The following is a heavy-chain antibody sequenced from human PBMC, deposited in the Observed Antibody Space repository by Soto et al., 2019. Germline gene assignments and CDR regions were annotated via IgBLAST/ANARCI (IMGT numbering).Heavy chain of an antibody. Sequence: VVPLRLSCGASGFTFSSYGMHWVRQAPGKGLEWVAHISTSGANRYYADSVKGRFTISRDNAKTSLYLQMNSLTSEDTAVYYCARGGGIVVVTAPYDHWGQGTLVTVSS. D-gene: IGHD2-21*02. CDR2: ISTSGANR. CDR1: GFTFSSYG. CDR3: ARGGGIVVVTAPYDH. V-gene: IGHV3-48*01. J-gene: IGHJ4*02.